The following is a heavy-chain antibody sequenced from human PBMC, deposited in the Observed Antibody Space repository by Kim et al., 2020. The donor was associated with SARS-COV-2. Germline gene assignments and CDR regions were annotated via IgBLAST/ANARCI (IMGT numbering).Heavy chain of an antibody. Sequence: GGSLRLSCAASGFTFSDHAMSWVRQTPGKGLEWVSAISGTGLATFYAESVKGRFTISRDNSKNTMFVQLDSLRAEDTAVYYCAQHDGGKWYTPWLPFDHWGQGILVTVSS. V-gene: IGHV3-23*01. J-gene: IGHJ4*02. CDR3: AQHDGGKWYTPWLPFDH. CDR2: ISGTGLAT. D-gene: IGHD1-1*01. CDR1: GFTFSDHA.